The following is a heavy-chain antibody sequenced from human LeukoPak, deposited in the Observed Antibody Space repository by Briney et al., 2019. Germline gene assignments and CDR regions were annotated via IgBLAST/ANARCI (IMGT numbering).Heavy chain of an antibody. Sequence: ASVKVSCKASGYTFSNYGISWIRQAPGQGLEWMGWVSPYNGNTIHAQKFQGRVAMTTDTSTSTAYMDLRSLRSDDTAMYYCARDLTSSGYYPSNFDYWGQGTLVTVSS. J-gene: IGHJ4*02. CDR1: GYTFSNYG. D-gene: IGHD3-22*01. V-gene: IGHV1-18*01. CDR2: VSPYNGNT. CDR3: ARDLTSSGYYPSNFDY.